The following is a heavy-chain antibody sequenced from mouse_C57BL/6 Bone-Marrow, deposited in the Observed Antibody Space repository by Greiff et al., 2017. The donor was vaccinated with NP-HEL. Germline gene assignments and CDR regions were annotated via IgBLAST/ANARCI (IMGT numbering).Heavy chain of an antibody. D-gene: IGHD2-2*01. CDR3: ARGGVWLRR. CDR1: GYTFTDYF. V-gene: IGHV1-19*01. Sequence: VQLQQSGPVLVKPGASVKMSCKASGYTFTDYFMNWVKQSHGKSLEWIGVINPYNGGTSYNQKFKGKATLTVDKSSSTAYMELNSLTSEDSAVYYCARGGVWLRRWGQGTLVTVSA. CDR2: INPYNGGT. J-gene: IGHJ3*01.